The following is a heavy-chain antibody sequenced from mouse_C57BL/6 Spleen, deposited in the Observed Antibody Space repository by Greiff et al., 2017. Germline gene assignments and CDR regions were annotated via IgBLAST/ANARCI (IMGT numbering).Heavy chain of an antibody. CDR3: ARGTGTGYFDY. CDR2: INPNNGGT. J-gene: IGHJ2*01. V-gene: IGHV1-18*01. D-gene: IGHD4-1*01. Sequence: EVQLQQSGPELVKPGASVKIPCKASGYTFTDYNMAWVKQSHGKSLEWIGDINPNNGGTIYNQKFKGKATLTVEKSSSTAYMELRSLTSEDTAVYYCARGTGTGYFDYWGQGTTLTVSS. CDR1: GYTFTDYN.